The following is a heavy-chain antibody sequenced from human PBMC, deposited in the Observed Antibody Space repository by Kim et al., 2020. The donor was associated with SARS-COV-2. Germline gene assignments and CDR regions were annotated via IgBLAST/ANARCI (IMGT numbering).Heavy chain of an antibody. CDR3: ARLNSSSWYTYFDY. V-gene: IGHV1-69*13. D-gene: IGHD6-13*01. CDR2: IIPILGTA. J-gene: IGHJ4*02. CDR1: GGTFSSYA. Sequence: SVKVSCKASGGTFSSYAISWVRQAPGQGLEWMGGIIPILGTANYAQKFQGRVTITADESTSTAYMELSSLRSEDTAVYYCARLNSSSWYTYFDYWGQGTLVTVSS.